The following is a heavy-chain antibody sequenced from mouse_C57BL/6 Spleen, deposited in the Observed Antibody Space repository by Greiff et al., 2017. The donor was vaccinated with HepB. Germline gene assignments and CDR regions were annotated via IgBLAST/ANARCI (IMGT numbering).Heavy chain of an antibody. CDR1: GFTFSSYA. CDR2: ISSGGDYI. V-gene: IGHV5-9-1*02. D-gene: IGHD2-1*01. J-gene: IGHJ4*01. Sequence: EVQRVESGEGLVKPGGSLKLSCAASGFTFSSYAMSWVRQTPEKRLEWVAYISSGGDYIYYADTVKGRFTISRDNARNTLYLQMRSLKSEDTAMYYCTRVHGNYVDYAMDYWGQGTSVTVSS. CDR3: TRVHGNYVDYAMDY.